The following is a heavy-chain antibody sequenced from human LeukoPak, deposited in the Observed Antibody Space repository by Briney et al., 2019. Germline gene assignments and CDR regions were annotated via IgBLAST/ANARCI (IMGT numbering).Heavy chain of an antibody. CDR1: GGSISSYC. CDR3: ARAQPVRYSSSRGTKRGWFDP. V-gene: IGHV4-59*01. J-gene: IGHJ5*02. CDR2: IRYIGST. Sequence: SETLSLTCIVSGGSISSYCWSWIRQPPGKGLEWIGYIRYIGSTYYNPSLKSRVTMSMDTSTNQFSLNLSSVTAADTAVYYCARAQPVRYSSSRGTKRGWFDPWGQGTLVTVSS. D-gene: IGHD6-13*01.